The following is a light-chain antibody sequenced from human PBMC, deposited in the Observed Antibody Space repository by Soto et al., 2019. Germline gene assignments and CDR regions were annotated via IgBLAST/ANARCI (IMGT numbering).Light chain of an antibody. Sequence: QSVLTQPPSVSGAPGQRVTISCTGSSSNIGAGYDVHWYQQLPGTAPKLLIYGNSNRPSGVPDRFSGSKSGTSASLAITGLQAEDEDDYCCQSYDSSLSGYVVFGGGTKLTVL. CDR1: SSNIGAGYD. CDR2: GNS. J-gene: IGLJ2*01. V-gene: IGLV1-40*01. CDR3: QSYDSSLSGYVV.